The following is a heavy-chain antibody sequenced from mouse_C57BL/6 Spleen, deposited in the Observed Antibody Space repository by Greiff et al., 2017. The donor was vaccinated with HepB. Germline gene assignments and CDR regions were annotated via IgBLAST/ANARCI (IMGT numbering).Heavy chain of an antibody. V-gene: IGHV1-81*01. J-gene: IGHJ2*01. Sequence: VQLVESGAELARPGASVKLSCKASGYTFTSYGISWVKQRTGQGLEWIGEIYPRSGNTYYNEKFKGKATLTADKSSSTAYMELRSLTSEDSAVYFCARRGNGNYGYYFDYWGQGTTLTVSS. CDR2: IYPRSGNT. CDR3: ARRGNGNYGYYFDY. CDR1: GYTFTSYG. D-gene: IGHD2-1*01.